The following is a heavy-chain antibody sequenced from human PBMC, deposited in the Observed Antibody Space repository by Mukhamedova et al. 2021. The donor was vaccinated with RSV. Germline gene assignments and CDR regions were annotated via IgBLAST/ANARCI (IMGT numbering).Heavy chain of an antibody. J-gene: IGHJ5*01. CDR2: ISWNSDTI. V-gene: IGHV3-9*01. CDR3: AKGSGTAVVSQGSSFDS. Sequence: GLEWVSGISWNSDTIGYADSVKGRFTIYRDNSKSSLHLQMNSLRVEDTALYYCAKGSGTAVVSQGSSFDSWGQGSLVTVSS. D-gene: IGHD5-18*01.